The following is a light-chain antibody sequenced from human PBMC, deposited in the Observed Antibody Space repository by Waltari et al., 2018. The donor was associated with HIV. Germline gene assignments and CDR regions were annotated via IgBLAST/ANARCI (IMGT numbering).Light chain of an antibody. CDR2: GNK. CDR3: QSYDISLSASVV. Sequence: QSMLTQPPSVSGAPGQRVTISCTGSSSTIGADDDVPWYQQIPGTAPKPLISGNKNRPSGVPDRFSASKSGTSASLTISGLQAEDEADYFCQSYDISLSASVVFGGGTRLTVL. CDR1: SSTIGADDD. V-gene: IGLV1-40*01. J-gene: IGLJ2*01.